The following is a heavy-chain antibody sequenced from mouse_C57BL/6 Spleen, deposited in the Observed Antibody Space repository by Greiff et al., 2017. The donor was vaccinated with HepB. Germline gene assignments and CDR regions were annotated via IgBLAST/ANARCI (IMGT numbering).Heavy chain of an antibody. V-gene: IGHV1-80*01. CDR1: GYAFSSYW. CDR3: ARGGTTVPFDY. Sequence: VQLQQSGAELVKPGASVKISCKASGYAFSSYWMNWVKQRPGKGLEWIGQIYPGDGDTNYNGKFKGKATLTADKSSSTAYMQLSSLTSEDSAVYFCARGGTTVPFDYWGQGTTLTVSS. CDR2: IYPGDGDT. D-gene: IGHD1-1*01. J-gene: IGHJ2*01.